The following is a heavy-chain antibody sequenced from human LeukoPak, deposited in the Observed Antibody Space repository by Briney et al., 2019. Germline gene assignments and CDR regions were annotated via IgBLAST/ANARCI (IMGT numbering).Heavy chain of an antibody. D-gene: IGHD3-22*01. CDR2: IYCGDSDT. Sequence: GESLKISCKASGNSFTSYWIAWVRQMPGKGLEWMGIIYCGDSDTRYSPSFQGQVTISADKSISTAYLQWSSLKASDTAMYYCARRYYYDTSGYYLAHDAFDIWGQGTMVTVSS. V-gene: IGHV5-51*01. CDR1: GNSFTSYW. J-gene: IGHJ3*02. CDR3: ARRYYYDTSGYYLAHDAFDI.